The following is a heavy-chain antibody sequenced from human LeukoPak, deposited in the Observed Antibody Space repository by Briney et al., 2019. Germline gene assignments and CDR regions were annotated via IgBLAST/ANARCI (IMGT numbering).Heavy chain of an antibody. Sequence: GGSLRLSCAASGFIFGAYALHWVRQAPGKGLEWVAVISYDGSNKYYLDSVKGRITISRDKSKNTVYLQMNSLRVEDTAVYYCARDAGTDGTYFDYWGQGTLVTVSS. V-gene: IGHV3-30*04. CDR3: ARDAGTDGTYFDY. CDR1: GFIFGAYA. CDR2: ISYDGSNK. J-gene: IGHJ4*02. D-gene: IGHD1-1*01.